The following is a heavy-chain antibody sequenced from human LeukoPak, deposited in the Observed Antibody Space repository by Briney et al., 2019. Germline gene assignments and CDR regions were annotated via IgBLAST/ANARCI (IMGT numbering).Heavy chain of an antibody. CDR2: ISSSSGTI. J-gene: IGHJ4*02. CDR3: ARALGYSYGYVVDC. Sequence: PGGSLRLSCAASGFIFSNYNMNWVRQTPEKGLEWVSYISSSSGTIYYADSVKGRFTISGDNAKNSLVLQMNSLRAEDTGVYYCARALGYSYGYVVDCWGQGTLVTVSS. CDR1: GFIFSNYN. D-gene: IGHD5-18*01. V-gene: IGHV3-48*01.